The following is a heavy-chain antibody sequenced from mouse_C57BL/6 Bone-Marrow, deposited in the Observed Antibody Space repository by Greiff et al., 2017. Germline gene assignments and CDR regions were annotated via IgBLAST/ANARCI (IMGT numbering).Heavy chain of an antibody. V-gene: IGHV1-64*01. CDR3: ARSYGYGDYAVDY. J-gene: IGHJ4*01. Sequence: QVQLQQPGAELVKPGASVKLSCKASGYTFTNYWMHWVKQRPGQGLEWIGMMHPNGGSPDYNEKFKSEATLSVDKSSSTAYMELSSLTSEDSAVYYCARSYGYGDYAVDYWGQGTSVTVSS. CDR2: MHPNGGSP. CDR1: GYTFTNYW. D-gene: IGHD2-2*01.